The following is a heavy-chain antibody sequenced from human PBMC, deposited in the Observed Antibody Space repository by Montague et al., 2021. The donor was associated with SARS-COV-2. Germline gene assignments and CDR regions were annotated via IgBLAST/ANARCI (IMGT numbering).Heavy chain of an antibody. V-gene: IGHV4-59*08. Sequence: SETLSLTCTVSGGSLNNYFWSWIRQPPGKGLEWVGDISDSGSTKYNPSLQSRVTISVDTARNQFSLKLLSVTAADTAFYYCARVDRSGPGEYWGQGILVSVSS. CDR2: ISDSGST. CDR3: ARVDRSGPGEY. CDR1: GGSLNNYF. D-gene: IGHD3-22*01. J-gene: IGHJ4*02.